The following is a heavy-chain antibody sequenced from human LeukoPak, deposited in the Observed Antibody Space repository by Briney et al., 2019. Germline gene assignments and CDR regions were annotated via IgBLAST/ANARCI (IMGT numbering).Heavy chain of an antibody. CDR1: GYSISSGYY. J-gene: IGHJ4*02. Sequence: SETLSLTCTVSGYSISSGYYWSWIRQPPGKGLEWIGYIYYSGSTNYNPSLKSRVTISVDTSKNQFSLKLSSVTAADTAVYYCARKSGNFDYWGQGTLVTVSS. V-gene: IGHV4-61*01. CDR3: ARKSGNFDY. CDR2: IYYSGST.